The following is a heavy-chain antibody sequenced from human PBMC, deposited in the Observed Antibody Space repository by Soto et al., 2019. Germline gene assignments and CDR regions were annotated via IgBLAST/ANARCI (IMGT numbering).Heavy chain of an antibody. D-gene: IGHD3-22*01. CDR1: GYSFTSYW. CDR2: IYPGDSDT. Sequence: PGESLKISCKGSGYSFTSYWIGWVRQMPGKGLEWMGIIYPGDSDTRYSPSFQGQVTISADKSISTAYLQWSSLKASDTAMYYCARHAYDSSGINAFDIWGHGTMVTVSS. J-gene: IGHJ3*02. V-gene: IGHV5-51*01. CDR3: ARHAYDSSGINAFDI.